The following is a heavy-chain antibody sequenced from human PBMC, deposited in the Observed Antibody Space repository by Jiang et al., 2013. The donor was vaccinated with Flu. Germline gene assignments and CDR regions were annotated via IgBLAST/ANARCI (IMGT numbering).Heavy chain of an antibody. V-gene: IGHV4-59*01. CDR2: IYYSGST. CDR1: GGSISTYY. J-gene: IGHJ5*02. CDR3: ARQLWFGGGLDP. Sequence: GPGLVKPSETLSLTCTVSGGSISTYYWSWIRQPPGKGLEWIGYIYYSGSTDYDPSLKSRVTISVDTSKNQFSLKLSSVTAADTAVYYCARQLWFGGGLDPWGQGALVTVSS. D-gene: IGHD3-10*01.